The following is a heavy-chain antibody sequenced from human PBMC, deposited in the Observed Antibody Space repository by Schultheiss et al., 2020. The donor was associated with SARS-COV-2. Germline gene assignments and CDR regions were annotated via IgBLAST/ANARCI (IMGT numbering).Heavy chain of an antibody. CDR2: ISGSGGST. V-gene: IGHV3-23*01. Sequence: GESLKISCAASGFTFSSYAMSWVRQAPGKGLEWVSAISGSGGSTYYADSVRGRFTISRDNSKNTLYLQMNSLRAEDTAVYYCARDGSSWYQIGYYYYYGMDVWGQGTTVTVSS. CDR3: ARDGSSWYQIGYYYYYGMDV. D-gene: IGHD6-13*01. CDR1: GFTFSSYA. J-gene: IGHJ6*02.